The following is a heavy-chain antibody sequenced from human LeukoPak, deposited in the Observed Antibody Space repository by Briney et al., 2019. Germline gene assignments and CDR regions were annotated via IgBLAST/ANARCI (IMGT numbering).Heavy chain of an antibody. CDR3: ARIMVRGVIGSGGMDV. V-gene: IGHV1-69*06. CDR2: IIPIFGSA. Sequence: SVKVSCQASLGTFSNYAISWVRQAPGQGREWMGGIIPIFGSAHNAHKFQGRVTITADKSTSPAYIELSSLRSEDTAVYYCARIMVRGVIGSGGMDVWGKGTTVTISS. J-gene: IGHJ6*04. CDR1: LGTFSNYA. D-gene: IGHD3-10*01.